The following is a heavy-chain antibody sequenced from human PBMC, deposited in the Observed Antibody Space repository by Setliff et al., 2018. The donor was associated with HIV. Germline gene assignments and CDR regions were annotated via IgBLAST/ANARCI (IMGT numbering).Heavy chain of an antibody. CDR3: ARRGVVAGRGYYFDS. Sequence: SETLSLTCTVFGGSINSDSYYWTWIRQPAGKGLEWIGHIHTSGSTNYNPSLKSRVTISIDTSKNQFSLKLSSVTAADTAVYYCARRGVVAGRGYYFDSWGQGTLVTVSS. V-gene: IGHV4-61*09. D-gene: IGHD6-13*01. CDR1: GGSINSDSYY. J-gene: IGHJ4*02. CDR2: IHTSGST.